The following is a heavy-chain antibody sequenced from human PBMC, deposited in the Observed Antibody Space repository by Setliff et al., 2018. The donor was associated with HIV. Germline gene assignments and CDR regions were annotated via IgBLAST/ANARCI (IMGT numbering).Heavy chain of an antibody. V-gene: IGHV4-59*08. CDR1: GDSIRGYY. J-gene: IGHJ6*03. D-gene: IGHD1-1*01. Sequence: SETLSLTCTVSGDSIRGYYWSWIRQPPGKGLEWMGYVFYTGFAAYNPSLKSQLTISVDTSKSQFSLRLTSVTAADTAVYYCARHAPRNHDLAGVFYPYYMDVWGKGTTVTVSS. CDR2: VFYTGFA. CDR3: ARHAPRNHDLAGVFYPYYMDV.